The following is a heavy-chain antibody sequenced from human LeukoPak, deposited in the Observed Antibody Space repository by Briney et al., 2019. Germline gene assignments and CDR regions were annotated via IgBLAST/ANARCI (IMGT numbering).Heavy chain of an antibody. CDR1: GATFSSYA. V-gene: IGHV1-69*05. Sequence: PVKVSCKASGATFSSYAISWVRQAPGQGLEWMGGIIPIFGTANYAQKFQGRVTITTDESTSTANMELSSLRSEDTAVYYCSRVDYYYSSGYYYGVWGQGTLVTVSS. D-gene: IGHD3-22*01. CDR2: IIPIFGTA. CDR3: SRVDYYYSSGYYYGV. J-gene: IGHJ4*02.